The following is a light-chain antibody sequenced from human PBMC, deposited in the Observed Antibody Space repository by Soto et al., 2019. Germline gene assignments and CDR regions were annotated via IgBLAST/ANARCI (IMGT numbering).Light chain of an antibody. CDR1: QSISSS. V-gene: IGKV3-15*01. Sequence: EIVMTQSPVTLSVSPEEGATLSCRASQSISSSLAWYQQKPGQPPKLLIIDASTRATGIPARFSGSESGTELTLTITRLLSEDSAIYYCEQYGSWPPNLLTFGGGTKVEI. CDR3: EQYGSWPPNLLT. CDR2: DAS. J-gene: IGKJ4*01.